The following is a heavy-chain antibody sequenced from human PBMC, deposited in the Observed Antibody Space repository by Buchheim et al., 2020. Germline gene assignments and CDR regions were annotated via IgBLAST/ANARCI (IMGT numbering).Heavy chain of an antibody. J-gene: IGHJ4*02. CDR3: ARVNYYDFWSGYYQGEIFDY. CDR1: GFTFSSYW. CDR2: ITKDESEK. D-gene: IGHD3-3*01. Sequence: EVQLVESGGGLVKPGGSLRLSCAASGFTFSSYWMNWVRQAPGKGLEWVANITKDESEKSYLDSAKGRFTTSRDNAKNSLYSQMNSLRAEVTAVDYCARVNYYDFWSGYYQGEIFDYWGQGTL. V-gene: IGHV3-7*01.